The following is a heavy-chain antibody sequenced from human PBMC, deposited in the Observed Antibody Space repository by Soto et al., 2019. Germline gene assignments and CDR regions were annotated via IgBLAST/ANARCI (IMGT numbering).Heavy chain of an antibody. CDR2: IWYDGSNK. J-gene: IGHJ4*02. D-gene: IGHD3-3*01. CDR1: GFTIRRYC. V-gene: IGHV3-33*01. Sequence: GGSLRPSRSASGFTIRRYCMPPVPPAPGKGLEWVAVIWYDGSNKYYADSVKGRFTISRDNSKNTLYLQMNSLRAEDTAVYYCARDGLEWFLKSYFDYWGQGTLVTVSS. CDR3: ARDGLEWFLKSYFDY.